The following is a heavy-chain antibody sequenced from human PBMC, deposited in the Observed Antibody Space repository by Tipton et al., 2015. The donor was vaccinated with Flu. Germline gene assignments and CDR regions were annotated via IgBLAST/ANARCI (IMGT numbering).Heavy chain of an antibody. CDR2: IKPDGSET. CDR3: AKMEHWLVYWYFDL. D-gene: IGHD6-19*01. V-gene: IGHV3-7*01. Sequence: SLRLSCAAAGLTFNNYWMSWARQSPGKGLEWVADIKPDGSETYYADSVKGRFTISRDNARNSLYLQMNSLRAEDAAVYYCAKMEHWLVYWYFDLWGRGTLVAVSS. J-gene: IGHJ2*01. CDR1: GLTFNNYW.